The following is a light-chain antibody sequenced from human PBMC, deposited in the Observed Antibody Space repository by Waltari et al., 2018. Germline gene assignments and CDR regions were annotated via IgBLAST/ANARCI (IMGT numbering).Light chain of an antibody. V-gene: IGLV4-69*01. Sequence: QLVVTQSPSASAPLGASVKLTCPLSSGHSSNAIAWLQQRPEKGPRYLMKVNSDGSHSKGDEIPDRFSGSSSGAERYLTISSLQSDDEADYYCETGGHGTWVFGGGTKLTVL. CDR3: ETGGHGTWV. J-gene: IGLJ3*02. CDR2: VNSDGSH. CDR1: SGHSSNA.